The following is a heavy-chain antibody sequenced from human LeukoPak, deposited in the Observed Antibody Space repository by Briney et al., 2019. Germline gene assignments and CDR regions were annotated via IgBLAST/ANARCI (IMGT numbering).Heavy chain of an antibody. CDR1: GYTFTGYY. CDR3: ARESHSTVAGTGGYYYYMDV. V-gene: IGHV1-2*02. J-gene: IGHJ6*03. D-gene: IGHD6-19*01. Sequence: ASVKVSCKASGYTFTGYYMHWVRQAPGQGLEWMGWINPNSGGTNYAQKFQGRVTMTRDTSISTAYMELSSLRSEDTAVYYCARESHSTVAGTGGYYYYMDVWGKGTTVTVSS. CDR2: INPNSGGT.